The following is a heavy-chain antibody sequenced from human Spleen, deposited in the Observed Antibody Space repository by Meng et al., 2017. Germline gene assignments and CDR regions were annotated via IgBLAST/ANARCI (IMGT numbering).Heavy chain of an antibody. CDR1: GYTFTSYY. J-gene: IGHJ6*02. D-gene: IGHD3-10*01. V-gene: IGHV1-2*02. Sequence: ASVKVSCKASGYTFTSYYTHWGRQAPGQGREGMGWINPNSGGTNYAQKFQGRVTMTRDTSISTAYMELSRLRSDDTAVDYCARGPHIPSPPFVNMVRGATHYGMDVWGQGTTVTVSS. CDR2: INPNSGGT. CDR3: ARGPHIPSPPFVNMVRGATHYGMDV.